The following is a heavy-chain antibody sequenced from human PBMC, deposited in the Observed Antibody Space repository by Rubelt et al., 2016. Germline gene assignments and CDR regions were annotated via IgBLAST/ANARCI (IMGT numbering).Heavy chain of an antibody. CDR1: GGSFSGYY. CDR3: ARGRRGSSSWLGRDYYGMDV. D-gene: IGHD6-13*01. CDR2: INHSGST. Sequence: QVQLQQWGAGLLKPSETLSLTCAVYGGSFSGYYWSWIRQPPGKGLEWIGEINHSGSTNYNPSLKSRVTISVDTSKDQVSLKLGSVTAADTAVYYCARGRRGSSSWLGRDYYGMDVWGQGTTVTVSS. V-gene: IGHV4-34*01. J-gene: IGHJ6*02.